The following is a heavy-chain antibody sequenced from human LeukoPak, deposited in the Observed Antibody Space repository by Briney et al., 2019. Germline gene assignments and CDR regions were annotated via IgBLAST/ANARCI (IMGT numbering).Heavy chain of an antibody. J-gene: IGHJ3*02. CDR1: GFTFSSYS. D-gene: IGHD6-19*01. CDR2: ISSSSSYI. CDR3: ARDGGWYMESDAFDI. Sequence: GGSLRLSCAASGFTFSSYSMNWVRQAPGKGLEWVSSISSSSSYIYYADSVKGRFTISRDNAKNSLYLQMNSLRAEDTAVYYCARDGGWYMESDAFDIWGQGTMVTVPS. V-gene: IGHV3-21*01.